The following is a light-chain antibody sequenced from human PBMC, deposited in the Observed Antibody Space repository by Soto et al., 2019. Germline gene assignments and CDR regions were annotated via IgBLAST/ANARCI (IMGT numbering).Light chain of an antibody. CDR3: SSYTSSSTLAV. J-gene: IGLJ2*01. V-gene: IGLV2-14*01. CDR2: DVN. CDR1: SSDVGGYNY. Sequence: QSVLTQPASVSGSPGQSITLSCTGTSSDVGGYNYVSWYQQDPGKAPKLMIYDVNNRPSGVSNRFSGSKSGNTASLTISGLQAEDEAYYYCSSYTSSSTLAVFGGGTQLTVL.